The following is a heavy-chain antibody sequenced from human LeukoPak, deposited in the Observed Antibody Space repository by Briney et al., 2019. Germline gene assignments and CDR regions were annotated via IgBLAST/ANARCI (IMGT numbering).Heavy chain of an antibody. CDR3: ARVSRLGDLSLGY. V-gene: IGHV4-31*03. CDR1: GGSISSADYY. CDR2: ISNRGRT. D-gene: IGHD3-16*02. Sequence: SETLSLTCTVSGGSISSADYYWSWIRQHPGKGLEWIGYISNRGRTYYNPSLKSRLTISVDTSENQFSLKLNSVTAADTAVYHCARVSRLGDLSLGYWGQGTLVTVSS. J-gene: IGHJ4*02.